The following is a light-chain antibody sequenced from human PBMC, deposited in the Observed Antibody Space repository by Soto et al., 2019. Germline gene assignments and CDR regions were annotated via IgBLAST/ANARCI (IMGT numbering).Light chain of an antibody. CDR1: SSDFGGYNY. CDR3: SSYAGSHSYV. J-gene: IGLJ1*01. Sequence: QSALTQPPSASGSPGQSVTISCTGTSSDFGGYNYVSWYQQHPGKAPKLIIYEVTKRPSGVPDRFSGSKSGNTASLTVSGLQAEDEADYSCSSYAGSHSYVFGTGTKLTVL. CDR2: EVT. V-gene: IGLV2-8*01.